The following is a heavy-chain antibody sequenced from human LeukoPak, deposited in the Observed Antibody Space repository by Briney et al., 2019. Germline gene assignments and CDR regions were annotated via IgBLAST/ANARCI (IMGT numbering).Heavy chain of an antibody. Sequence: GASVNVSCKASGYTFTSYDINWVRQATGQGLEWMGWMNPNSGNTGYAQKFQGRVTMTRNTSISTAYMELSSLRSEDTAVYYCARVRIYDYVWGSYRYPNSQAFDIWGQGTMVTVSS. CDR1: GYTFTSYD. CDR3: ARVRIYDYVWGSYRYPNSQAFDI. V-gene: IGHV1-8*01. J-gene: IGHJ3*02. D-gene: IGHD3-16*02. CDR2: MNPNSGNT.